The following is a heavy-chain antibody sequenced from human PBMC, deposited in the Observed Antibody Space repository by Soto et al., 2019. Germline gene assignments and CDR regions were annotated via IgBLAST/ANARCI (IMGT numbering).Heavy chain of an antibody. D-gene: IGHD5-12*01. CDR3: ASDPIHRDGNHYGFES. J-gene: IGHJ4*02. CDR2: AYHSETT. Sequence: SETLSLTCTISGGSVTSGGHYWSWIRQPPGKGLEWVGHAYHSETTNYNPSLKSRASISISVSKNQFSLSLTSVTAADTAVYFCASDPIHRDGNHYGFESWGQGILVTVSS. CDR1: GGSVTSGGHY. V-gene: IGHV4-61*08.